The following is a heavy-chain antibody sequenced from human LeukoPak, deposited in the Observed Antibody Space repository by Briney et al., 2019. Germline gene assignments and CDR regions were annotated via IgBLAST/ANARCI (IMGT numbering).Heavy chain of an antibody. CDR2: ISSKSGVT. CDR1: GYTFTGYY. V-gene: IGHV1-2*02. D-gene: IGHD3-16*02. Sequence: AAVKVSCKASGYTFTGYYIHWLRQAPGQGLEWMGWISSKSGVTHSSQKFQGRVTMTRDTSINTAYMELSSLTSDDTAFYYCAKDDVPQSPLGDLSPWGVFDYWGQGTLVTVS. J-gene: IGHJ4*02. CDR3: AKDDVPQSPLGDLSPWGVFDY.